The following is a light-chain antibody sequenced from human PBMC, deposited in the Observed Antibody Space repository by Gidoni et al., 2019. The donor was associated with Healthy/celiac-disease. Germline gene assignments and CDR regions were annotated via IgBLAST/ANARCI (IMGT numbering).Light chain of an antibody. J-gene: IGKJ1*01. CDR3: HQSSSFPWT. CDR2: YAS. CDR1: QSIGSS. V-gene: IGKV6-21*01. Sequence: EIVLTQPPDFQSGTPNEKVTINCRASQSIGSSLHWYQQKPDQSPKLLIKYASQSFSGVPSRFSGSGSGKDFTLTINSLEAEDAATYYCHQSSSFPWTFGQGTKVEIK.